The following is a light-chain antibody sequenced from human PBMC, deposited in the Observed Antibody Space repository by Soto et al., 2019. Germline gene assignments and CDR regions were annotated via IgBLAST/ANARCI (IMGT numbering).Light chain of an antibody. V-gene: IGKV1-39*01. CDR2: ETV. CDR1: QDISRY. Sequence: DIQMTQSPSSLSASAGDRVIITCRASQDISRYCNWYQQKPGKAPKLLIYETVSLWGGVPSRFSGSRSGTDFTLTITSLQPEDFATYYCQQSYSTPLTFGGGTKVEIK. J-gene: IGKJ4*01. CDR3: QQSYSTPLT.